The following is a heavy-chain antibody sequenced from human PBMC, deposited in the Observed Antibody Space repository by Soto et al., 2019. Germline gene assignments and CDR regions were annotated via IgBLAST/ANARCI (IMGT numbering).Heavy chain of an antibody. D-gene: IGHD6-19*01. CDR2: IYYSGST. Sequence: SEPLPLTCTVSGGSISSSSYYRGWIRQPPGKGLEWIGSIYYSGSTYYNPSLKSRVTISVDTSKNQFSLKLSSVTAADTAVYYCARGRWAGIDAFDIWGQGTMVTVSS. J-gene: IGHJ3*02. CDR1: GGSISSSSYY. CDR3: ARGRWAGIDAFDI. V-gene: IGHV4-39*01.